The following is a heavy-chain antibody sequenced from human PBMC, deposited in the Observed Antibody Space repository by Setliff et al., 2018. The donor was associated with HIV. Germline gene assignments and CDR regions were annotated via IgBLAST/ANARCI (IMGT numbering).Heavy chain of an antibody. CDR2: ISYGSTYI. J-gene: IGHJ6*03. CDR3: ARSGGIGNYHWDV. V-gene: IGHV3-21*01. Sequence: GGSLRLSCVASGFGFTFSSYCMDWFRQAPGKGLEWVSSISYGSTYIYQSDSVRGRFTISRDDAKKSLYLQMNNLGAEDTAVYYCARSGGIGNYHWDVWGKGTTVTVSS. CDR1: GFGFTFSSYC. D-gene: IGHD3-16*01.